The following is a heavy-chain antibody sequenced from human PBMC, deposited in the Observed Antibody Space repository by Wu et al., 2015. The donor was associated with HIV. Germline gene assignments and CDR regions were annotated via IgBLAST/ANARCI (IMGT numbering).Heavy chain of an antibody. CDR2: IDPNIGGA. Sequence: QSGAEVRNPGASVRVSCKASGYSFTGSYVHWVRQAPGQGLEWMGWIDPNIGGAKYAQKFQGRVTITADESTNTAYMQLSSLRSEDTAIYYCARPGRKSCTEISCPPRGNDAFEIWGQGTIVTVSS. D-gene: IGHD2/OR15-2a*01. CDR3: ARPGRKSCTEISCPPRGNDAFEI. V-gene: IGHV1-2*02. J-gene: IGHJ3*02. CDR1: GYSFTGSY.